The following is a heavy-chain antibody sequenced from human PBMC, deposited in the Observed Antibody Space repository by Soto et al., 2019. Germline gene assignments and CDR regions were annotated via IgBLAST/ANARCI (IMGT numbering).Heavy chain of an antibody. Sequence: EVQLLESGGGLVQPGGSLRLSCAASGFTFSSYAMSWVRQAPGEGLEWVSAISGSGGSTYYADSVKGRFTISRDNSRNTLYLQMTSLRAEDTAVYYCAKLPYYDFWSGYRIDYWGQGTLVTVSS. J-gene: IGHJ4*02. CDR3: AKLPYYDFWSGYRIDY. D-gene: IGHD3-3*01. V-gene: IGHV3-23*01. CDR2: ISGSGGST. CDR1: GFTFSSYA.